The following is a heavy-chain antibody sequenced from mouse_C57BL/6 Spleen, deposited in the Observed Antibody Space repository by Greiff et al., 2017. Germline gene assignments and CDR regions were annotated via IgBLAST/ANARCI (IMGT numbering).Heavy chain of an antibody. V-gene: IGHV1-52*01. CDR3: ARGTVGYYFDY. Sequence: VQLQQPGAELVRPGSSVQLSCKASGYTFTSYWMHWVKQRPIQGLEWIGNIDPSDSETHYNQKFKDKATLTVDKSSSTAYMQLSSLTSEDSAVYYCARGTVGYYFDYWGQGTTLTVSS. J-gene: IGHJ2*01. CDR2: IDPSDSET. D-gene: IGHD1-1*01. CDR1: GYTFTSYW.